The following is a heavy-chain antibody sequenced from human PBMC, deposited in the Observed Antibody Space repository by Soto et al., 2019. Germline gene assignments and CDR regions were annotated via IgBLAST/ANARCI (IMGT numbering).Heavy chain of an antibody. Sequence: ASVKVSCKASGYTFTSYAMHWVRQAPGQRLEWMGWINAGNGNTKYSQKFQGRVTITRDTSASTAYMELSSLRSEDTAMYYSASTYYSPSLKSRVTISEDTSKNQFSLKLSSVTAADTAVYFCARHVFITVVRGTTVTFEYYNGMDVWGPGTTVTVSS. J-gene: IGHJ6*02. CDR2: INAGNGNT. V-gene: IGHV1-3*01. CDR3: ASTYYSPSLKSRVTISEDTSKNQFSLKLSSVTAADTAVYFCARHVFITVVRGTTVTFEYYNGMDV. D-gene: IGHD6-6*01. CDR1: GYTFTSYA.